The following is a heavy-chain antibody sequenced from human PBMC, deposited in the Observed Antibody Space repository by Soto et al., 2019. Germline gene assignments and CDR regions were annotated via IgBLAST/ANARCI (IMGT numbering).Heavy chain of an antibody. Sequence: ASETLSLTCTVSGGSISSSSYYWGWIRQPPGKGLEWIGSIYYSGSTYYNPSLKSRVTISVDTSKNQFSLKLSSVTAADTAVYYCAGTYCSGGSCYGYYYYYYGMDVWGQGTTVTVSS. CDR1: GGSISSSSYY. V-gene: IGHV4-39*01. J-gene: IGHJ6*02. CDR3: AGTYCSGGSCYGYYYYYYGMDV. D-gene: IGHD2-15*01. CDR2: IYYSGST.